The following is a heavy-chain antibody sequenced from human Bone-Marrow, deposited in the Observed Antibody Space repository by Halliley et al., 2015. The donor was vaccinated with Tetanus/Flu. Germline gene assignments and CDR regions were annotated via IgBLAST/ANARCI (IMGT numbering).Heavy chain of an antibody. CDR2: IKQDGSEK. D-gene: IGHD2-15*01. V-gene: IGHV3-7*04. CDR3: ARETVAAAGDY. J-gene: IGHJ4*02. Sequence: EWVANIKQDGSEKFYVESVKGRFTISRDNAKNTLFLQMNGLRAEDTAVYYCARETVAAAGDYWGQGTLATVSS.